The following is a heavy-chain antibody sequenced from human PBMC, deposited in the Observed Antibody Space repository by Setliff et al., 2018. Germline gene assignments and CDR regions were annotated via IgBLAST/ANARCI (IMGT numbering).Heavy chain of an antibody. D-gene: IGHD3-10*01. CDR2: LYYNGTT. V-gene: IGHV4-59*01. CDR3: ARLSWDGLRYYGLDV. Sequence: PSETLSLTCSVSGASISSNYWSWIRQSPGKGLEWIGYLYYNGTTRFGPSLKSRATISVDTSRNQFSLKLRSVTAADTAVYYCARLSWDGLRYYGLDVWGQGATVTVSS. CDR1: GASISSNY. J-gene: IGHJ6*02.